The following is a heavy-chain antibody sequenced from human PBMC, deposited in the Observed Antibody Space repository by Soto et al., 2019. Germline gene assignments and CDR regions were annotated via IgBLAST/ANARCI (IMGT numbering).Heavy chain of an antibody. J-gene: IGHJ6*02. CDR2: INHSGST. D-gene: IGHD6-19*01. CDR1: GGSFSGYY. CDR3: ARLSIAVAGTYYYYYYGMDV. V-gene: IGHV4-34*01. Sequence: QVQLQQWGAGLLKPSETLSLTCAVYGGSFSGYYWCWLRQPPGKGLEWIGEINHSGSTNYNPSLKSRVTISVDTSKNQFSLKLSSVTAADTAVYYCARLSIAVAGTYYYYYYGMDVWGQGTTVTVSS.